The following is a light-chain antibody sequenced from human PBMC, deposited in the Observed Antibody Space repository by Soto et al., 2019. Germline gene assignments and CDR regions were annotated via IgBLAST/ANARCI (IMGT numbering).Light chain of an antibody. V-gene: IGKV3-20*01. J-gene: IGKJ1*01. CDR2: HTS. Sequence: ETVLPQSPGTLSLSPGERATLSCRASQSVGGSLAWYQQRPGQAPRLLVYHTSNRATGIPDRFSASGSGTDFTLTITRLEPEDFALYYCQQYGHSPRTFGQGTKVDIK. CDR1: QSVGGS. CDR3: QQYGHSPRT.